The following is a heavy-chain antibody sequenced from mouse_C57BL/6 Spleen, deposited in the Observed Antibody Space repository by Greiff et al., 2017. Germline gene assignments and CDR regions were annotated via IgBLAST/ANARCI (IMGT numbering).Heavy chain of an antibody. CDR2: IHPSDSDT. V-gene: IGHV1-74*01. D-gene: IGHD1-1*01. Sequence: QVQLQQPGAELVKPGASVKVSCKASGYTFTSYWMHWVKQRPGQGLEWIGRIHPSDSDTNYNQKFKGKATLTVDKSSSTAYMQLSSLTSEDSAVXYCAIETTVVATNGYFDVWGTGTTVTVSS. J-gene: IGHJ1*03. CDR3: AIETTVVATNGYFDV. CDR1: GYTFTSYW.